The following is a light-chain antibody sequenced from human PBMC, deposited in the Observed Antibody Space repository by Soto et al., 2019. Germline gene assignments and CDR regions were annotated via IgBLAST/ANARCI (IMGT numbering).Light chain of an antibody. CDR1: QSVSSN. V-gene: IGKV3-15*01. CDR2: GAS. Sequence: EIVMTQSPATLSVSPGERATLSCRASQSVSSNLAWYQQKPGQAPRLLIYGASTRATGIPARFSGSGSGTEFTLTISSLKSEDFAVYYCQQYNNWPLTVGGGTQVEIK. J-gene: IGKJ4*01. CDR3: QQYNNWPLT.